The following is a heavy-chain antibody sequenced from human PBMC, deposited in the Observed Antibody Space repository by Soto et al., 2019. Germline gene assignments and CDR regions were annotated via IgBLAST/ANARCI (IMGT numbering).Heavy chain of an antibody. J-gene: IGHJ3*02. CDR2: INHSGST. D-gene: IGHD3-10*01. V-gene: IGHV4-34*01. Sequence: PXETLSLTCAVYGGSFSGYYWSWIRQPPGKGLEWIGEINHSGSTNYNPSLKSRVTISVDTSKNQFSLKLSSVTAADTAVYYCARGLILRGAFDIWGQGTMVTVSS. CDR3: ARGLILRGAFDI. CDR1: GGSFSGYY.